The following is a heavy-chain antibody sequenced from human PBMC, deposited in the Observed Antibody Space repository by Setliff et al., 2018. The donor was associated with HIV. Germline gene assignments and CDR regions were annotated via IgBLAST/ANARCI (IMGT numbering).Heavy chain of an antibody. V-gene: IGHV1-18*01. CDR1: GYTFASYG. Sequence: ASVKVSCKGSGYTFASYGVSWLRQAPGQGLEWMGFSSAYNGRTNYAQKFQGRVIMTRDTSISTAYMELSSLTSADTAVYYCASGKGVRGVIITGGIDVWGKGTTVTVSS. D-gene: IGHD3-10*01. CDR2: SSAYNGRT. CDR3: ASGKGVRGVIITGGIDV. J-gene: IGHJ6*03.